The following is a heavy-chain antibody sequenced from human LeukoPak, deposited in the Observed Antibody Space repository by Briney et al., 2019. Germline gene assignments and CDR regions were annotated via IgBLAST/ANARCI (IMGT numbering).Heavy chain of an antibody. CDR2: INWNGGST. D-gene: IGHD1-26*01. CDR3: ARGGSGSYPYYFDY. Sequence: GGSLRLSCAASGFTFDDYGMSWVRQAPGKGLEWVSGINWNGGSTGYADSEKGRFTISRDNAKNSLYLQMNSLRAEDTALYHCARGGSGSYPYYFDYWGQGTLVTVSS. J-gene: IGHJ4*02. V-gene: IGHV3-20*01. CDR1: GFTFDDYG.